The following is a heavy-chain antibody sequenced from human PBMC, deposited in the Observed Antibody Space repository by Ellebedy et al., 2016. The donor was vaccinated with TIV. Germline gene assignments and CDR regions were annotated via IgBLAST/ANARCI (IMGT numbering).Heavy chain of an antibody. V-gene: IGHV3-73*01. Sequence: GGSLRLXCAASGFTFSGSAMHWARQSSGKGLEWIGRIRSQANSYATAYAPSVKGRFFISRDDSKNTAYLHVNSLNTEDSAVYYCTRRGVSGGITFDYWGQGTLVTVSS. CDR2: IRSQANSYAT. J-gene: IGHJ4*02. D-gene: IGHD1-20*01. CDR3: TRRGVSGGITFDY. CDR1: GFTFSGSA.